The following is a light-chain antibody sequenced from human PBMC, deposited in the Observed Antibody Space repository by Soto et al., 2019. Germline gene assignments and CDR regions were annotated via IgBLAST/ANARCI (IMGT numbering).Light chain of an antibody. CDR1: QSVSINF. CDR2: GAS. J-gene: IGKJ1*01. V-gene: IGKV3-20*01. CDR3: QKYGNSPPT. Sequence: IVLTQSPGTLSLSPGERATLSCKARQSVSINFLAWYQRKPGQAHSLLIYGASYRGTDIPYRFSGSGSGTDFTLTIARLEPEDCAVYYCQKYGNSPPTFGQGTKVEI.